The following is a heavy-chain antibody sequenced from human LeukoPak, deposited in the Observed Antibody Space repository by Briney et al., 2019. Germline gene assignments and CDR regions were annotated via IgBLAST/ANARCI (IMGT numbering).Heavy chain of an antibody. CDR1: GFIFSSCW. D-gene: IGHD4-17*01. CDR3: ARGYGEFY. J-gene: IGHJ4*02. CDR2: IKQDGSEK. V-gene: IGHV3-7*03. Sequence: GGSLRLSCAASGFIFSSCWMSWVRQAPGRGLEWVANIKQDGSEKYYVDSVKGRITISRDNAKNSLYLQMNSLGAEDTAVYYCARGYGEFYWGQGTLVTVSS.